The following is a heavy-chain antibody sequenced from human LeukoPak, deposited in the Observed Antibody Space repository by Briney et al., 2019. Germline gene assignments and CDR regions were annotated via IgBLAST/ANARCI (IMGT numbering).Heavy chain of an antibody. J-gene: IGHJ5*02. Sequence: SETLSLTCTVSGYSISSSYYWGWIRQPPGKGLEWIGSIYYSGSTYYNPSLKSRVTISVDTSKNQFSLKLSSVTAADTAVYYCARGDYGDYNWFDPWGQGTLVTVSS. CDR2: IYYSGST. D-gene: IGHD4-17*01. CDR3: ARGDYGDYNWFDP. V-gene: IGHV4-38-2*02. CDR1: GYSISSSYY.